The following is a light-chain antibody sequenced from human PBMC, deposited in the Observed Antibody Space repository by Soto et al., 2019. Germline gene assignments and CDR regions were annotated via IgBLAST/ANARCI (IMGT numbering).Light chain of an antibody. CDR2: EVS. CDR3: CSYAGSVV. J-gene: IGLJ2*01. V-gene: IGLV2-23*02. CDR1: SSDVGSYNL. Sequence: QSVLTQPASVAGSPGQSITISCTGTSSDVGSYNLVSWYQQHPGKAPKLMIYEVSKRPSGVSNRFSGSKSGNTAFLTISGLQAEDEADYYCCSYAGSVVFGGGTKLTVL.